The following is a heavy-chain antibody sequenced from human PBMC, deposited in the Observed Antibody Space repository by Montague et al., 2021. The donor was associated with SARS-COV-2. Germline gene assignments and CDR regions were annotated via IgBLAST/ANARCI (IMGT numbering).Heavy chain of an antibody. CDR3: AKDRRPVRDKISSGDAFDI. J-gene: IGHJ3*02. D-gene: IGHD6-25*01. Sequence: SLRLSCAASGFTFSSYAMSWVRQAPGKGLEWASAISGSGGSTYYADSVKGRFTISRDNSKNTLYLQMNSLRAEDTAVYYCAKDRRPVRDKISSGDAFDIWGQGTMVTVSS. CDR2: ISGSGGST. CDR1: GFTFSSYA. V-gene: IGHV3-23*01.